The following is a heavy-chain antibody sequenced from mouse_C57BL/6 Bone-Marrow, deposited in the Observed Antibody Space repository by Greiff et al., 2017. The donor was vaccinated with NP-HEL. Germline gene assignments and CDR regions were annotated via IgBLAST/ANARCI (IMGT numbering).Heavy chain of an antibody. D-gene: IGHD1-1*01. J-gene: IGHJ3*01. V-gene: IGHV1-26*01. CDR3: ARPYYGSSRTWFAY. Sequence: EVQLQQSGPELVKPGASVKISCKASGYTFTDYYMNWVKQSHGKSLEWIGDINPNNGGTSYNQKFKGKATLTVDKSSSTAYMELRSLTSEDSAVYYCARPYYGSSRTWFAYWGQGTLVTVSA. CDR2: INPNNGGT. CDR1: GYTFTDYY.